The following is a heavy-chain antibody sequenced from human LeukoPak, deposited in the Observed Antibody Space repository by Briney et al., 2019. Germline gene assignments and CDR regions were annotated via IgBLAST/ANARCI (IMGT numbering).Heavy chain of an antibody. D-gene: IGHD2-2*01. CDR2: IYYSGRT. J-gene: IGHJ4*02. CDR1: GGSISSRSYY. Sequence: PSETLSLTCAVSGGSISSRSYYWGWIRQPPGKGLEWIGSIYYSGRTYYNPSLKSRVTISVDTSKNQFSLKLSSVTAADTAVYYCARDGCGSTSCPLDYWGQGTLVTVSS. CDR3: ARDGCGSTSCPLDY. V-gene: IGHV4-39*07.